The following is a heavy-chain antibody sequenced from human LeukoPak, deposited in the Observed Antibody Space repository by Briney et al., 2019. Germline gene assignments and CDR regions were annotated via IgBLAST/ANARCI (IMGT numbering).Heavy chain of an antibody. D-gene: IGHD1-1*01. CDR1: GYTFTSYG. CDR2: ISAYNGNT. Sequence: GGSVKVSCKASGYTFTSYGISWVRQAPGQGLEWMGWISAYNGNTNYAQKLQGRVTMTTDTSTSTAYMELSSLRSEDTAVYYCARRRDNWGFDYWGQGTLVTVSS. V-gene: IGHV1-18*01. J-gene: IGHJ4*02. CDR3: ARRRDNWGFDY.